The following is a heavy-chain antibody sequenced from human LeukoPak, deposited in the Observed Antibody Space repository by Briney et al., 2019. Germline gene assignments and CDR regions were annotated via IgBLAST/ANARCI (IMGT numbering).Heavy chain of an antibody. CDR1: GFLLEDYA. Sequence: PGRALRLSCTASGFLLEDYAVSGVRQAPGKGLEWVGFIRSKAYGGTTEYAASVKGRFTISRDDSRSIAYLQMSSLKTEDTAVYYCTRARASCYFDYWGQGTLVTVSS. J-gene: IGHJ4*02. D-gene: IGHD3-10*01. CDR2: IRSKAYGGTT. CDR3: TRARASCYFDY. V-gene: IGHV3-49*04.